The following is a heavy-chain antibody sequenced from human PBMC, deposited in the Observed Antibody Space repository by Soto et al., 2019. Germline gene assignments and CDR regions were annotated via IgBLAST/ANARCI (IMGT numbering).Heavy chain of an antibody. J-gene: IGHJ5*01. V-gene: IGHV4-30-4*01. Sequence: SETLSLTCSVSGDSISSVDYFWAWIRQPPGQALEYIGYIYKSAATYYNPSFESRVAISLDTSKSQFSLNVTSVTVADTAVYFCARGRYCLTGRCFPNWFDSWGQGTLVTVSS. D-gene: IGHD2-15*01. CDR3: ARGRYCLTGRCFPNWFDS. CDR1: GDSISSVDYF. CDR2: IYKSAAT.